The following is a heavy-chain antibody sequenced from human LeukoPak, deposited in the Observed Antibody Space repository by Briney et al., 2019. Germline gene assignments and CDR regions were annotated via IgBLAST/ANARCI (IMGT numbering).Heavy chain of an antibody. D-gene: IGHD6-13*01. Sequence: PGGSLRLSCAASGFAFSSYGIHWVRQAPGKGLEWVAFIRYDGNNKYYAGPVKGRFTISRDNSKNTVYLQMNSLRADDTAVYYCAKELSPYSSSWFDYWGQGTLVTVSS. V-gene: IGHV3-30*02. CDR2: IRYDGNNK. CDR3: AKELSPYSSSWFDY. CDR1: GFAFSSYG. J-gene: IGHJ5*01.